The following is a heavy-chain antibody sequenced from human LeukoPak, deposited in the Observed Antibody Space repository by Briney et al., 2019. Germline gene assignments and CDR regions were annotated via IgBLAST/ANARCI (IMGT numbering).Heavy chain of an antibody. Sequence: GASVKVCFDGAGDTFSCYYIHWMRQAPGQGPEWMGWVNPVSGGTYYPDKFRARVTMPRAASITKAYMELSRLTLNDTAVYFCAREWQQLVAGADFYHYVMDVWGRGTTVIVSS. CDR2: VNPVSGGT. D-gene: IGHD6-13*01. CDR3: AREWQQLVAGADFYHYVMDV. CDR1: GDTFSCYY. V-gene: IGHV1-2*02. J-gene: IGHJ6*04.